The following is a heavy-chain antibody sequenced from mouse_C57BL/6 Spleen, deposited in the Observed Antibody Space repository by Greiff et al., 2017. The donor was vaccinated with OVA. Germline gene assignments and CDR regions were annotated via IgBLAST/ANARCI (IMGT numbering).Heavy chain of an antibody. V-gene: IGHV3-6*01. Sequence: EVKLMESGPGLVKPSQSLSLTCSVTGYSITSGYYWNWIRQFPGNKLEWMGYISYDGSNNYNPSLKNRISITRDTSKNQFFLKLNSVTTEDTATYYCAREGPLTFDYWGQGTTLTVSS. D-gene: IGHD6-1*01. J-gene: IGHJ2*01. CDR2: ISYDGSN. CDR3: AREGPLTFDY. CDR1: GYSITSGYY.